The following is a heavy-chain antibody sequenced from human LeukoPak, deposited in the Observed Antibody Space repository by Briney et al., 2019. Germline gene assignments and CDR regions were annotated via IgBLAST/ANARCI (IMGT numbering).Heavy chain of an antibody. CDR2: ISSSSGGTI. Sequence: GGSLRLSCAASGFTFSDYYMSWIRQAPGRGLEWISYISSSSGGTIYYTDSVKGRFTISRDNAKNSLYLQMNSLRADDTAVYYCARVYCSGGSCYGDYYYMDVWGKGATVTVSS. D-gene: IGHD2-15*01. CDR3: ARVYCSGGSCYGDYYYMDV. CDR1: GFTFSDYY. V-gene: IGHV3-11*01. J-gene: IGHJ6*03.